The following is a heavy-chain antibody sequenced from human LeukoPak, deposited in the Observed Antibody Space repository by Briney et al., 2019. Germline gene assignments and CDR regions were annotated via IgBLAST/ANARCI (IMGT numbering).Heavy chain of an antibody. D-gene: IGHD3-3*01. CDR2: INAGGGTT. Sequence: GGSLRLSCAASGFTFSSYSMSWVRQAPGKGLEWVSAINAGGGTTYYTDSVKGRFTISRDNSKNTMYLQMNSLRAEDTAVYYCAKESSYYDFWSGFPESDYWGQGTLVTVSS. CDR3: AKESSYYDFWSGFPESDY. CDR1: GFTFSSYS. V-gene: IGHV3-23*01. J-gene: IGHJ4*02.